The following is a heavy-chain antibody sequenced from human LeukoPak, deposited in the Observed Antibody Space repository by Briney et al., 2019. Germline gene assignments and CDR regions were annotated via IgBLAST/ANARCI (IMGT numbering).Heavy chain of an antibody. CDR3: AKELLQGGYSSGWSSRFDP. J-gene: IGHJ5*02. CDR2: ISYDGSNK. D-gene: IGHD6-19*01. V-gene: IGHV3-30*18. Sequence: PGGSLRLSCAASGFTFSSYGMHWVRQAPGKGLEWVAVISYDGSNKYYADSVKGRSTISRDNSKNTLYLQMNSLRAEDTAVYYCAKELLQGGYSSGWSSRFDPWGQGTLVTVSS. CDR1: GFTFSSYG.